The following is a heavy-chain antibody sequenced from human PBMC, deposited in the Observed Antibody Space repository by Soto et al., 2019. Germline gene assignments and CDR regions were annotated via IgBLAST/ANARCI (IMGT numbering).Heavy chain of an antibody. CDR3: ARDRPGIKTYEAFAI. V-gene: IGHV1-8*01. CDR2: MSPNTGTI. D-gene: IGHD1-20*01. CDR1: GYTFTSYD. Sequence: ASVKASCKASGYTFTSYDINWVRQATGQGPEWMGWMSPNTGTIVYAQKFQGRVTMTRNTSTSTAYMTLNSLRSEDTAVYYCARDRPGIKTYEAFAIWVQGTTVTVSS. J-gene: IGHJ3*02.